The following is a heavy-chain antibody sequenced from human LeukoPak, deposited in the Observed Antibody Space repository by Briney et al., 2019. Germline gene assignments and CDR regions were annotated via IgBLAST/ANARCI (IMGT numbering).Heavy chain of an antibody. J-gene: IGHJ4*02. CDR2: IIPIFGTA. D-gene: IGHD4-11*01. CDR3: ARGHDYSNPDFDY. V-gene: IGHV1-69*13. CDR1: GGTFSGYA. Sequence: SVKVSCKASGGTFSGYAISWVRQAPGQGLEWMGGIIPIFGTANYAQKFQGRVTITADESTSTAYMELSSLRSEDTAVYYCARGHDYSNPDFDYWGQGTLVTVSS.